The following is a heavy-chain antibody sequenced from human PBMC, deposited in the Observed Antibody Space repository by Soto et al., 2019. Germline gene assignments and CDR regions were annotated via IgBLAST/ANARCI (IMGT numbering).Heavy chain of an antibody. D-gene: IGHD5-18*01. CDR1: GFTFSSYW. V-gene: IGHV3-74*01. CDR3: ARGHVDTAHSGYYHGLDA. CDR2: INSDGSST. Sequence: GGSLRLSCAASGFTFSSYWMHWVRQAPGKGLVWVSRINSDGSSTSYADSVKGRFTISRDNAKNTLYLQMNSLRAEDTAVYYCARGHVDTAHSGYYHGLDAWRQRPTVTVSS. J-gene: IGHJ6*01.